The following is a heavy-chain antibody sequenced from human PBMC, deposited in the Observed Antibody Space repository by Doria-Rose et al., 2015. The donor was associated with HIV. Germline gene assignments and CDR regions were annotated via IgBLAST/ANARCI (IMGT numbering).Heavy chain of an antibody. CDR1: GVSLSSPGMG. CDR3: ARIKSSRWYHKYYFDF. Sequence: QITLKESGPVLVKPTETLTLTCTVSGVSLSSPGMGVSWIRQPPGKALEWLANIFSDDERYYKTSLQSRLAISRGTSKSQVVLTMTDMDPVDTATYYCARIKSSRWYHKYYFDFWGQGTLAIVSA. J-gene: IGHJ4*02. D-gene: IGHD6-13*01. V-gene: IGHV2-26*01. CDR2: IFSDDER.